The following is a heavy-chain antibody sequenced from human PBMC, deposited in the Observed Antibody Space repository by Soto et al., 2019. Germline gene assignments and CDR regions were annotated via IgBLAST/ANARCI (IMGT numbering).Heavy chain of an antibody. J-gene: IGHJ1*01. D-gene: IGHD3-10*01. CDR3: ARVSTMHPGAVLIEYFQH. CDR1: GYTFTSYG. CDR2: ISAYNGNT. V-gene: IGHV1-18*01. Sequence: QVQLVQSGAEVKKPGASVKVSCKASGYTFTSYGISWVRQAPGQGLEWMGWISAYNGNTNYAQKLQGRVTMTTDTSTSTAYMELRSLRSDDTAVYYCARVSTMHPGAVLIEYFQHWGQGTLVTVSS.